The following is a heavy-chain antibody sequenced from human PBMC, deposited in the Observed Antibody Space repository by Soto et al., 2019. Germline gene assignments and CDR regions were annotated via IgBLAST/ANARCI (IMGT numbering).Heavy chain of an antibody. J-gene: IGHJ6*02. V-gene: IGHV3-30-3*01. CDR3: ARGTTTSAFSAMDG. CDR2: ISSDGDNT. Sequence: QVQLVESGGGVVQPGRSLRLSCAASGFTFSYHALNWVRQAPGKGLEWVAVISSDGDNTYIAESMKGRFTISRDNSKTTVTLQMNSLRTEDTTKYFCARGTTTSAFSAMDGWGQGTTVTVSS. D-gene: IGHD1-1*01. CDR1: GFTFSYHA.